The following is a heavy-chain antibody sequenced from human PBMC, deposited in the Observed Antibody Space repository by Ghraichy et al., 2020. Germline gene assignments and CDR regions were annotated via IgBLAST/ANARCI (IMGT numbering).Heavy chain of an antibody. D-gene: IGHD2-15*01. CDR2: IYYSGST. J-gene: IGHJ4*02. CDR3: ARHGYCSGGSCFIDQ. V-gene: IGHV4-39*01. CDR1: GGSISSSSYY. Sequence: QTLSLTCSVSGGSISSSSYYWGWIRQPPGKGLEWIGNIYYSGSTYYKPSLKSRVTISVDTSKNQFSLKLSSVTAADTAVYYCARHGYCSGGSCFIDQWGQGTLVTVSS.